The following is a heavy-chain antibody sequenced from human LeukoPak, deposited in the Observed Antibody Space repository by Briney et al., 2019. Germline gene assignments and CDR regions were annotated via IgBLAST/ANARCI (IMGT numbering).Heavy chain of an antibody. J-gene: IGHJ5*02. CDR1: GFTVSSNY. Sequence: GGSLRLSCAASGFTVSSNYMSWVRQAPGKGLEWVSVIYSGGSTYYADSVKGRFTISRDNSKNTLYLQMNSLRAEDTAVYYCARTYYDILTGVNWFDPWGQGTLVTVSS. CDR2: IYSGGST. V-gene: IGHV3-66*01. CDR3: ARTYYDILTGVNWFDP. D-gene: IGHD3-9*01.